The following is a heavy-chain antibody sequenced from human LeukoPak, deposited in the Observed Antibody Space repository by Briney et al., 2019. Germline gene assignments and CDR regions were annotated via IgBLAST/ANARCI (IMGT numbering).Heavy chain of an antibody. J-gene: IGHJ6*02. CDR2: INPNSGST. V-gene: IGHV1-2*02. CDR1: GYTFTGYY. CDR3: ARSELLWFGESDYYYYYGMDV. Sequence: ASVKVSCKASGYTFTGYYMHWVRQAPGQGLEWMGWINPNSGSTNYAQKFQGRVIMTRDTSISTAYMELSRLRSDDTAVYYCARSELLWFGESDYYYYYGMDVWGQGTTVTVSS. D-gene: IGHD3-10*01.